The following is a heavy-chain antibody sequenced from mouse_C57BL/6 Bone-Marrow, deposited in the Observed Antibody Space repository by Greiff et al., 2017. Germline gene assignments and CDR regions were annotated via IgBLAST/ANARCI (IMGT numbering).Heavy chain of an antibody. CDR3: SRTLYYFDY. Sequence: QVQLQQSGAELMKPGASVKLSCKATGYTFTGYWIEWVKQRPGHGLEWIGEILPGSGSTNYNEKFKGKATFPADTSSNTSYMQLISLTTEDSAIYYCSRTLYYFDYWGQGTTLTVSS. V-gene: IGHV1-9*01. CDR2: ILPGSGST. CDR1: GYTFTGYW. J-gene: IGHJ2*01.